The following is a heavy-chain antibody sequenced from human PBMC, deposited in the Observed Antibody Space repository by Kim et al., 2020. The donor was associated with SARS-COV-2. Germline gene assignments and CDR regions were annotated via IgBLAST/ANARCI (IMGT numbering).Heavy chain of an antibody. Sequence: SQTLSLTCAISGDSVSNNGAAWDWIRQSPSRGLEWLGRTYYRSKWYNDSAVSVKSRITINPDTSKNQFSLQLNSVAPEDTAVYYCARATYSTYDYWGQGTLVTVSS. CDR3: ARATYSTYDY. J-gene: IGHJ4*02. V-gene: IGHV6-1*01. D-gene: IGHD6-13*01. CDR2: TYYRSKWYN. CDR1: GDSVSNNGAA.